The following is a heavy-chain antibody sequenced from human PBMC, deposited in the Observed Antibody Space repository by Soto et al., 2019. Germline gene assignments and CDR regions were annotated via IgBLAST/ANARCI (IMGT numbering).Heavy chain of an antibody. J-gene: IGHJ6*02. V-gene: IGHV3-30*18. D-gene: IGHD1-7*01. CDR2: ISYDGSNK. CDR1: GFTFSNYG. CDR3: AKDWGITGTTSAYYYGMDV. Sequence: QVQLVESGGGVVQAGRSLRLSCAASGFTFSNYGMHWVRQAPGKGLEWVAVISYDGSNKYYADSVKGRFTISRDNSKNTLYLQMNSLRAEDTAVYYCAKDWGITGTTSAYYYGMDVWGQGTTVTVSS.